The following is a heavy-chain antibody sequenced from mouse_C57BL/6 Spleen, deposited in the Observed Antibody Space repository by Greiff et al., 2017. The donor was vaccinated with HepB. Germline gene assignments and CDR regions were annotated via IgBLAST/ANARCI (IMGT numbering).Heavy chain of an antibody. V-gene: IGHV5-4*01. D-gene: IGHD2-5*01. CDR1: GFTFSSYA. Sequence: VMLVESGGGLVKPGGSLKLSCAASGFTFSSYAMSWVRQTPEKRLEWVATISDGGSYTYYPDNVKGRFTISRDNAKNNLYLQMSHLKSEDTAMYYCARDDYSNYGAMDYWGQGTSVTVSS. J-gene: IGHJ4*01. CDR3: ARDDYSNYGAMDY. CDR2: ISDGGSYT.